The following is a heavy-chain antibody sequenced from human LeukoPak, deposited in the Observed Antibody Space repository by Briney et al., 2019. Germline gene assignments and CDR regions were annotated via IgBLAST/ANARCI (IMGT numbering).Heavy chain of an antibody. CDR3: ARSRIAAAGINYYYYMDV. Sequence: SETLSLTCTVSGGSISSSSYYWGWIRQPPGKGLEWIGSIYYSGSTYYNPSLTSRVTISVDTSKNQFSLKLSSVTAADTAVYYCARSRIAAAGINYYYYMDVWGKGTTVTVSS. D-gene: IGHD6-13*01. CDR1: GGSISSSSYY. J-gene: IGHJ6*03. CDR2: IYYSGST. V-gene: IGHV4-39*07.